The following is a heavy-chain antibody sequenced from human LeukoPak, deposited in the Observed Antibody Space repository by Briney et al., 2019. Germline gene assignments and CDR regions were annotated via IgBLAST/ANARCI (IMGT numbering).Heavy chain of an antibody. CDR1: GFTFSSYA. CDR3: ARDGGSAAYDFDY. V-gene: IGHV3-30-3*01. CDR2: ISYDGSNK. J-gene: IGHJ4*02. D-gene: IGHD2-2*01. Sequence: QPGRSLRLSCAASGFTFSSYAMHWVRQAPGKGLEWVAVISYDGSNKYYADSVKGRFTISRDNSKNTLYLQMNSLRAEDTAVYYCARDGGSAAYDFDYWGQGTLVTVSS.